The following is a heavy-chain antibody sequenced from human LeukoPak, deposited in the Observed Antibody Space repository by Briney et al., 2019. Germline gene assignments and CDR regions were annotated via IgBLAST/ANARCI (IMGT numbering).Heavy chain of an antibody. D-gene: IGHD6-6*01. CDR1: GGSISSGDYY. CDR2: IYYSGST. V-gene: IGHV4-30-4*08. Sequence: TLSLTCTVSGGSISSGDYYWSWIRQPPGKGLEWIGYIYYSGSTYYNPSLKSRVTISVDTSKNQFSLKLSSVTAADTAVYYCARDVVHSSSSTTTHNWFDPWGQGTLVTVSS. J-gene: IGHJ5*02. CDR3: ARDVVHSSSSTTTHNWFDP.